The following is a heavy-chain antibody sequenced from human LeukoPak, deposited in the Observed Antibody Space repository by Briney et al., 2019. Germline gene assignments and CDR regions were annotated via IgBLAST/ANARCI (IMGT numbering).Heavy chain of an antibody. CDR1: GGSISSYY. V-gene: IGHV4-59*12. CDR2: IHYSGST. CDR3: ANYYYYMDV. Sequence: SETLSLTCTVSGGSISSYYWSWIRQPPGKGLEWIGYIHYSGSTHYNPSLKSRVTISVDTSKNQVSLKLSSVTAADTAVYYCANYYYYMDVWGKGTTVTVSS. J-gene: IGHJ6*03.